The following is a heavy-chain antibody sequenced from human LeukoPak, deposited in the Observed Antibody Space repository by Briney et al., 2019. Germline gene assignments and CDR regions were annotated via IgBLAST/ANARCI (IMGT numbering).Heavy chain of an antibody. Sequence: SETLSLTCTVSGGSVSSGSYYWSWIRQPPGKGLEWIGEINHSGSTNYNPSLKSRVTISVDTSKNQFSLKLSSVTAADTAVYYCARSLAGIAVAGTVWDYWGQGTLVTVSS. CDR1: GGSVSSGSYY. CDR3: ARSLAGIAVAGTVWDY. CDR2: INHSGST. D-gene: IGHD6-19*01. J-gene: IGHJ4*02. V-gene: IGHV4-61*01.